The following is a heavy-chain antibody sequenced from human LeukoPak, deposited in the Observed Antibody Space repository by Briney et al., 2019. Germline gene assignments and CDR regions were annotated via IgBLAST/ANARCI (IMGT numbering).Heavy chain of an antibody. Sequence: ASVKVSCKASGYTFNSYDINWVRQAPGQGLEWMGWINTNTGNPTYAQGFTGRFVFSLDTSVSTAYLQISSLKAEDTAVYYCARDIRPRPYDSSGYYYKAGEYFNYYMDVWGKGTTVTVSS. D-gene: IGHD3-22*01. CDR2: INTNTGNP. CDR1: GYTFNSYD. CDR3: ARDIRPRPYDSSGYYYKAGEYFNYYMDV. V-gene: IGHV7-4-1*02. J-gene: IGHJ6*03.